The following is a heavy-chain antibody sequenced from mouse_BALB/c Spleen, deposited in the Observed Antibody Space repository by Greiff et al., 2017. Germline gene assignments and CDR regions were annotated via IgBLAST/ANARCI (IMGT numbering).Heavy chain of an antibody. CDR2: IDPSDSYT. CDR1: GYTFTSYW. V-gene: IGHV1-69*02. CDR3: AEGVAY. J-gene: IGHJ3*01. Sequence: VQLQQPGAELVKPGASLKLSCKASGYTFTSYWMHWVKQRPGQGLEWIGEIDPSDSYTNYNQKFKGKATLTENKSSSTAYMRLSSLPSDDAAVYYCAEGVAYWGQGTLVTVSA.